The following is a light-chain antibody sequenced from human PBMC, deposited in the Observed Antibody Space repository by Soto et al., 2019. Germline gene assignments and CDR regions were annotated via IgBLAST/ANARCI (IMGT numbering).Light chain of an antibody. CDR2: GAS. V-gene: IGKV3-15*01. J-gene: IGKJ5*01. CDR1: QSVSSN. CDR3: QQYNDWPIT. Sequence: DIVLTQSPGTLSLSPGERATLSCRASQSVSSNLAWYQQKPGQAPRLLIYGASTRATGIPARFSGSGSGTEFTLTISSLQSEDFALYYCQQYNDWPITFGQGTRLENK.